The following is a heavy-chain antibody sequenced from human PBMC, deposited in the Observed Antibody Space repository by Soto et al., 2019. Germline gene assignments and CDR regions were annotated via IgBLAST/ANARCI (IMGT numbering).Heavy chain of an antibody. D-gene: IGHD4-17*01. CDR2: ISSNGGST. CDR1: GFTFSSYA. J-gene: IGHJ3*02. Sequence: ESGGGLVQPGGSLRLSCAASGFTFSSYAMQWVRQAPGKGLEYVSAISSNGGSTYYANSVKGRFTISRDNSKNTLYLQMGSLRAEDMAVYYCARVDYGGKWGAFDIWGQGTMVTVSS. CDR3: ARVDYGGKWGAFDI. V-gene: IGHV3-64*01.